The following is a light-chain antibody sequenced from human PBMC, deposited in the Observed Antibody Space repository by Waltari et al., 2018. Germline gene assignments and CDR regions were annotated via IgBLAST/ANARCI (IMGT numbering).Light chain of an antibody. V-gene: IGKV3-20*01. J-gene: IGKJ1*01. CDR2: GAS. Sequence: EIVLTQSPGTLSLSPGERATLSCRARQSVSSRYLAWFQQKPGQAPRLLIYGASTRATGIPDRFSVSVSATDFTLSISRLEPGDFAVYCCQQYGSSPCTFGQGTRVEIK. CDR1: QSVSSRY. CDR3: QQYGSSPCT.